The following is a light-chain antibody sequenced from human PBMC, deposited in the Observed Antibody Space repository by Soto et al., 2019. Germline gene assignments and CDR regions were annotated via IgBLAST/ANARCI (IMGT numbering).Light chain of an antibody. J-gene: IGKJ3*01. CDR1: QSVSSY. V-gene: IGKV3-11*01. Sequence: EIVLTQSPATLSLSPGERATLSCRASQSVSSYLAWYQQKPGQAPRLLIYDASNRATGIPARFSGSGSGTELTLTISSLEPEDFAVYYCQQRSNWPRFTFGPGTKVDIK. CDR2: DAS. CDR3: QQRSNWPRFT.